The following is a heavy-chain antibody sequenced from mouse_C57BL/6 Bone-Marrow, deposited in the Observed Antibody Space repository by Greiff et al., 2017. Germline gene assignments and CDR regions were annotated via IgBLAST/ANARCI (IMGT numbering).Heavy chain of an antibody. CDR2: ISDGGSYT. Sequence: EVKLVESGGGLVKPGGSLKLSCAASGFTFSSYAMSWVRQTPEKRLEWVATISDGGSYTYYPDNVKGRFTISRDNAKNNLYLQMSHLKSEDTAMYYCARDGACYGSRAYWGQGTLVTVSA. V-gene: IGHV5-4*01. CDR1: GFTFSSYA. CDR3: ARDGACYGSRAY. D-gene: IGHD1-1*01. J-gene: IGHJ3*01.